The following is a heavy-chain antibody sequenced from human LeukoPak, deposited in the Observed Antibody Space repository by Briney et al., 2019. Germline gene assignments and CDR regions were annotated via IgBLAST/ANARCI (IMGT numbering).Heavy chain of an antibody. Sequence: PGGSLRLSCAASGFTFSTYSMTWVRQAPGKGLEWVSYISRSSIPIYYADSVKGRFTVSRDNAKNSLYLQMNSLRAEDTAVYYCARDSSGQIDYWGQGTLVTVSS. CDR3: ARDSSGQIDY. CDR1: GFTFSTYS. V-gene: IGHV3-48*01. D-gene: IGHD6-25*01. CDR2: ISRSSIPI. J-gene: IGHJ4*02.